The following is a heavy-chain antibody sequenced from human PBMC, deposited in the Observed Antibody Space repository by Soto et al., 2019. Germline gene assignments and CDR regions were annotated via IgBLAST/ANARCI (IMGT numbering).Heavy chain of an antibody. V-gene: IGHV3-11*06. J-gene: IGHJ4*02. CDR3: ARLPYSAYNRHFDY. D-gene: IGHD4-4*01. Sequence: PGGALRLSGAASGFICSHDYRGWIRQAPGKGLEWVSYINPTSGHINYADSVKGRFTIFRDNARNSLYLQMNSLTADDTAMYYCARLPYSAYNRHFDYWGQGTLVTVSS. CDR2: INPTSGHI. CDR1: GFICSHDY.